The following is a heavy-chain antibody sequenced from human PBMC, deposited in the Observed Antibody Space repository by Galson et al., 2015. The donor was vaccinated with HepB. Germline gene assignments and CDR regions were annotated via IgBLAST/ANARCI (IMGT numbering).Heavy chain of an antibody. D-gene: IGHD2-8*01. J-gene: IGHJ5*02. CDR1: GYTFTSYD. Sequence: SVKVSCKASGYTFTSYDINWVRQATGQGLEWMGWMNPNSGNTGYAQKFQGRVTMTRNTSISTAYMELSSLRSEDTAVYYCAKAGNGVRVDLNWFDPWGQGTLVTVSS. CDR2: MNPNSGNT. CDR3: AKAGNGVRVDLNWFDP. V-gene: IGHV1-8*01.